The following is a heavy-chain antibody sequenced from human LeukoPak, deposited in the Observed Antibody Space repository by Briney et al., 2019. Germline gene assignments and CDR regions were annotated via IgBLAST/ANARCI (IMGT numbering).Heavy chain of an antibody. CDR1: GFTFDDYA. V-gene: IGHV3-9*01. CDR3: ARDPFYSSSWPY. Sequence: GGSLRLSCAASGFTFDDYAMHWVRQAPGKGLEWVSGISWNSGSIGYADSVKGRFTISRDNSKNTLYLQMNSLRAEDTAVYYCARDPFYSSSWPYWGQGTLVTVSS. D-gene: IGHD6-13*01. J-gene: IGHJ4*02. CDR2: ISWNSGSI.